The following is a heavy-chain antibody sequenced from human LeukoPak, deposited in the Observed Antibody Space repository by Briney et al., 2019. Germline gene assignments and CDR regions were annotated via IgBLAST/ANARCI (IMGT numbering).Heavy chain of an antibody. J-gene: IGHJ4*02. CDR3: ARDQGSGSPFDY. D-gene: IGHD6-19*01. CDR1: GGSISSYY. V-gene: IGHV4-59*01. Sequence: PSETLSLTCTVSGGSISSYYWSWIRQPPGKGLEWIGYTYYSGSTNYNPSLKSRVTISVDTSKNQFSLKLSSVTAADTAVYYCARDQGSGSPFDYWGQGTLVTVSS. CDR2: TYYSGST.